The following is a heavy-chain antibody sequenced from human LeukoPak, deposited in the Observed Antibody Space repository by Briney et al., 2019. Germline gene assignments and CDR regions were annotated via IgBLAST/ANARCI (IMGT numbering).Heavy chain of an antibody. D-gene: IGHD1-26*01. CDR3: ARSYSGSYYRFFDH. J-gene: IGHJ4*02. CDR2: INPNSGGT. Sequence: ASVKVSCKASGYTFTGYYMHWVRQAPGQGLEWMGWINPNSGGTNYAQKFQGWVTMTRDTSISTAYMELSRLRSDDTAVYYCARSYSGSYYRFFDHWGQGTLVTVSS. V-gene: IGHV1-2*04. CDR1: GYTFTGYY.